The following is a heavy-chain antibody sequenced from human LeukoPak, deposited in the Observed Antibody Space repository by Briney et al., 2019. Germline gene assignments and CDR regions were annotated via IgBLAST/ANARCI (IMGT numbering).Heavy chain of an antibody. J-gene: IGHJ4*02. CDR1: GFTFSSYS. CDR3: ASVELTYYYDSSGYS. V-gene: IGHV3-23*01. Sequence: QSGGSLRLSCAASGFTFSSYSMNWVRQAPGKGLEWVSAISGSGGSTYYADSVKGRFTISRDNSKNTLYLQMNSLRAEDTAVYYCASVELTYYYDSSGYSWGQGTLVTVSS. CDR2: ISGSGGST. D-gene: IGHD3-22*01.